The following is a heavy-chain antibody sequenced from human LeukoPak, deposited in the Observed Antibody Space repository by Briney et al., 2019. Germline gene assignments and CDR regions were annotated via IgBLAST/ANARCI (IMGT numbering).Heavy chain of an antibody. CDR2: IYYSGST. V-gene: IGHV4-39*01. D-gene: IGHD3-10*01. CDR1: GGSISSSSYY. Sequence: SETLSLTCTVSGGSISSSSYYWGWIRQPPGKGLEWIGSIYYSGSTYYNPPLKSRVTISVDTSKNQFSLKLSSVTAADTAVYYCARLSTFEMDVWGQGTTVTVSS. CDR3: ARLSTFEMDV. J-gene: IGHJ6*02.